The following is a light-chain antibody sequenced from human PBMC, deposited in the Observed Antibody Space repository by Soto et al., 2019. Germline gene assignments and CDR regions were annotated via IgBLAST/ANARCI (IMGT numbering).Light chain of an antibody. CDR3: NSYTSSSTVV. CDR2: DVS. J-gene: IGLJ2*01. Sequence: QSALTQPASVSGSPGQSITISCTGTSSDVGGYKYVSWYQQHPGKAPKLMIYDVSNRPSGVSNRFSGSKSGNTASLTISGLQAEDEADYYCNSYTSSSTVVFGGGTKLTVL. V-gene: IGLV2-14*01. CDR1: SSDVGGYKY.